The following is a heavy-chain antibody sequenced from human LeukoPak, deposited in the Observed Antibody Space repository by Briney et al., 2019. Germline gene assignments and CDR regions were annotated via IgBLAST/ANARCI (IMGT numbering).Heavy chain of an antibody. D-gene: IGHD5-18*01. Sequence: GRSLRLSCAASGFTFSSYGMHWVRQAPGEGLEWVAVIWYDGSNKYYADSVKGRFTISRDNSKNTLYLQMNSLRAEDTAVYYCARDARIQLWFNFDYWGQGTLVTVSS. V-gene: IGHV3-33*01. J-gene: IGHJ4*02. CDR1: GFTFSSYG. CDR3: ARDARIQLWFNFDY. CDR2: IWYDGSNK.